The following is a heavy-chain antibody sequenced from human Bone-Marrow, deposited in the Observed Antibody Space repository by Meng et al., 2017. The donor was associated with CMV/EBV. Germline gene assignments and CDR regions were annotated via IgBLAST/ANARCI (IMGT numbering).Heavy chain of an antibody. D-gene: IGHD2-15*01. CDR1: GFTFSSYA. Sequence: GESLKISCAASGFTFSSYAMHWVRQAPGKGLEWVAVISYDGSNKYYADSVKGRFTISRDNSKNTLYLQMNSLRAEDTAVYYCARENGGNTNGMDVWGQGTTVTVSS. CDR2: ISYDGSNK. V-gene: IGHV3-30-3*01. J-gene: IGHJ6*02. CDR3: ARENGGNTNGMDV.